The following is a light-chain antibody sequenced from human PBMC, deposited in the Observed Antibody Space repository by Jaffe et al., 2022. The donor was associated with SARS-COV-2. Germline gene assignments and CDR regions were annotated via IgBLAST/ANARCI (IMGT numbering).Light chain of an antibody. V-gene: IGKV1-27*01. CDR3: QKYDSAPRT. Sequence: DIQMTQSPSSLSASVGDRVTITCRASQGINNYLAWYQQKPGKVPKLLIYGASSLQPGVPSRFSGSGSGTDFTLTISSLQSEDVATYYCQKYDSAPRTFGPGTKVDLK. CDR1: QGINNY. CDR2: GAS. J-gene: IGKJ3*01.